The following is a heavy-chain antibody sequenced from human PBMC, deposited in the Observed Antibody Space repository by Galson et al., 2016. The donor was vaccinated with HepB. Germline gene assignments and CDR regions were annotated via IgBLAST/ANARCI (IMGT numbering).Heavy chain of an antibody. CDR3: ARGGYLTGRNFDY. CDR2: INTDGSST. D-gene: IGHD3-9*01. V-gene: IGHV3-74*01. J-gene: IGHJ4*02. Sequence: SLRLSCAASGFTFTTYWMHWVRQDPEKGLVWVSGINTDGSSTLYADSVKGRFTITRDNATNTLSLQMNSLRAEDTAVFYCARGGYLTGRNFDYWGQGTLVTVSS. CDR1: GFTFTTYW.